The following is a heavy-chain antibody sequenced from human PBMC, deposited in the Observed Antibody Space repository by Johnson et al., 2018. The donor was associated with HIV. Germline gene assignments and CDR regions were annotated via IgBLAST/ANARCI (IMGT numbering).Heavy chain of an antibody. V-gene: IGHV3-33*06. CDR3: AKSPGKDYGGNSGGFDI. CDR1: GLMFSRYG. Sequence: QVQLVESGGGVVQPGRSLRLSCEASGLMFSRYGMHWVRQAPGRGLEWVAGIWYDGSNEYYADSVKGRFTISRDNSKNTLYLQINSLRAEDAAVYFCAKSPGKDYGGNSGGFDIWGQGTMVTVSS. D-gene: IGHD4-23*01. J-gene: IGHJ3*02. CDR2: IWYDGSNE.